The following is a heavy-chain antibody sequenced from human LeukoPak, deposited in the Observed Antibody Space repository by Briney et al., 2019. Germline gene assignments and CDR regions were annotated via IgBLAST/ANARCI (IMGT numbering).Heavy chain of an antibody. V-gene: IGHV5-51*01. J-gene: IGHJ4*02. CDR1: GYTFTVYW. CDR2: IYPGDSDT. CDR3: ARSYCASASCYNLDY. Sequence: GESLKISCEGSGYTFTVYWIAWVRQMPGKGLEWMGIIYPGDSDTRYSPSFQGQVTISADKSINTAYLQWSSLKASDTAMYYCARSYCASASCYNLDYWGQGTRVTVSS. D-gene: IGHD2-2*01.